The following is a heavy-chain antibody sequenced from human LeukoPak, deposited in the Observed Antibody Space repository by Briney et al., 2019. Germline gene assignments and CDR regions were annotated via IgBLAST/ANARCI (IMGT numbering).Heavy chain of an antibody. J-gene: IGHJ4*02. CDR2: FDPEDGET. V-gene: IGHV1-24*01. D-gene: IGHD3-10*01. Sequence: ASVKVSCKVSGYTLTELSMHWVRQAPGKGLEWMGGFDPEDGETIYAQKFQGRVTMTEDTSTDTAYMELSSLRSEDTAVYYCATDRIWLGEFVFDYWGQGTLVTVSS. CDR1: GYTLTELS. CDR3: ATDRIWLGEFVFDY.